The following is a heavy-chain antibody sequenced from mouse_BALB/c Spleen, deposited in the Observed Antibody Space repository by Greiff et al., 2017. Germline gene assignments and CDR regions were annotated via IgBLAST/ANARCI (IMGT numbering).Heavy chain of an antibody. J-gene: IGHJ4*01. D-gene: IGHD2-1*01. CDR3: ARGYYGNYYAMDY. Sequence: EVNLVESGGGLVKPGGSLKLSCAASGFTFSSYAMSWVRQTPEKRLEWVASISSGGSTYYPDSVKGRFTISRDNARNILYLQMSSLRSEDTAMYYCARGYYGNYYAMDYWGQGTSVTVSS. CDR1: GFTFSSYA. V-gene: IGHV5-6-5*01. CDR2: ISSGGST.